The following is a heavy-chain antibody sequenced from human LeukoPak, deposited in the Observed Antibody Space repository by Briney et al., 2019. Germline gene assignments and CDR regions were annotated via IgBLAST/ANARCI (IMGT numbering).Heavy chain of an antibody. V-gene: IGHV1-2*02. CDR1: GYTFTGYY. J-gene: IGHJ6*03. D-gene: IGHD6-6*01. CDR3: ARAHSSSYYYYMDV. Sequence: ASVKVSCKASGYTFTGYYMHWVRQAPGQGLEWMGWINPNSGGTNYAQKFQGRVTMTRDTSISTAYMELSRLRSDDTAVYYCARAHSSSYYYYMDVWGKGTTVTVSS. CDR2: INPNSGGT.